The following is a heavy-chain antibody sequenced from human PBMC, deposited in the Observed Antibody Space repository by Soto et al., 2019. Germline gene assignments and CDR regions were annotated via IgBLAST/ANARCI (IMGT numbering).Heavy chain of an antibody. D-gene: IGHD2-15*01. V-gene: IGHV1-2*04. CDR1: GYTFTGYY. CDR2: ISPNSGGT. J-gene: IGHJ3*02. Sequence: VKVSCKASGYTFTGYYMHWVRQAPGQGLERMGWISPNSGGTNYAQKFQGWVTMTRDTSISTAYMELSRLRSDDTAVYYCARGGGIYCSGGSCYLEAFDIWG. CDR3: ARGGGIYCSGGSCYLEAFDI.